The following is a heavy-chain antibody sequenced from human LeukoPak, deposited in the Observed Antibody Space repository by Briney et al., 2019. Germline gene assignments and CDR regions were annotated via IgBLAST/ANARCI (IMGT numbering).Heavy chain of an antibody. CDR1: GYTFTSYA. Sequence: ASVKVSCKASGYTFTSYAMHWVRQAPGQRLEWTGWINAGNGNTKYSQKFQGRVTITRDTSASTAYMELSSLRSEDTAVYYCARFRYGSGNQDYGMDVWGKGTTVTVSS. V-gene: IGHV1-3*01. D-gene: IGHD3-10*01. CDR3: ARFRYGSGNQDYGMDV. J-gene: IGHJ6*04. CDR2: INAGNGNT.